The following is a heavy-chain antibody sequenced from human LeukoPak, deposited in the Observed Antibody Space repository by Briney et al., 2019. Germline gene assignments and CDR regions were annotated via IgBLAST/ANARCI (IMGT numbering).Heavy chain of an antibody. D-gene: IGHD3-3*01. J-gene: IGHJ4*02. CDR3: ARASSSGITIFGVVTGFDY. V-gene: IGHV3-11*04. CDR2: ISSSGSTI. Sequence: GGSLRLSCAASGFTFSDYYMSWIRQAPGKGLEWVSYISSSGSTIYYADSVKGRFTISRDNAKNSLYLQMNSLRAEDTAVYYGARASSSGITIFGVVTGFDYWGQGSLVTVSS. CDR1: GFTFSDYY.